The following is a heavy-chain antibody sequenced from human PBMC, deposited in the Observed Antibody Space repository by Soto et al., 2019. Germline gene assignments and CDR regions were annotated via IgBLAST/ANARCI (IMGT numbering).Heavy chain of an antibody. CDR1: GFSFGGHA. D-gene: IGHD3-9*01. CDR2: VSGSGSHT. J-gene: IGHJ4*02. CDR3: ARSVIGYKLYFDY. Sequence: GGSLRLSCAASGFSFGGHAMGWVRQSPGKGLEWVSSVSGSGSHTYYADAVKGRFTISRDNSKDTLYLQMNSLRVEDTAVYYCARSVIGYKLYFDYWGQGTLVTVSS. V-gene: IGHV3-23*01.